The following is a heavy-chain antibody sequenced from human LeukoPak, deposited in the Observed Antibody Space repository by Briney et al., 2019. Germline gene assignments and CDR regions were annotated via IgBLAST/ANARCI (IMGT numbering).Heavy chain of an antibody. CDR1: GFTFSDYY. CDR3: VRGRDYAGIAANYDY. CDR2: ISSTAITI. V-gene: IGHV3-11*01. Sequence: GGSLRLSYAASGFTFSDYYMSWIRQAPGKGLEWVSYISSTAITINYADSVRGRFTISRDNVKNLLYLQMNRLRVDDTAVYYCVRGRDYAGIAANYDYWGQGMLVTVSS. J-gene: IGHJ4*02. D-gene: IGHD4-23*01.